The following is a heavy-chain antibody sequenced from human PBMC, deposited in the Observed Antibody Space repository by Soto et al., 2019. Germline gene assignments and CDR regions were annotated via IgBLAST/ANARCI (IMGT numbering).Heavy chain of an antibody. Sequence: GWSLRLSCPVSGLPFSSYAMHWGRQAPGKGLEWVAVISYDGRNKYYADSVKGRFTISRDNSKNTLYLQMNSLRAQDTAVYYCAGVPDAYYYYYGMDVWGQGTTVTGSS. J-gene: IGHJ6*02. CDR3: AGVPDAYYYYYGMDV. D-gene: IGHD2-2*01. V-gene: IGHV3-30-3*01. CDR2: ISYDGRNK. CDR1: GLPFSSYA.